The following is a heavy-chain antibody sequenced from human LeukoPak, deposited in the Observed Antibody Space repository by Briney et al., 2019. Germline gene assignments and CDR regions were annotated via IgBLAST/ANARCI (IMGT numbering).Heavy chain of an antibody. J-gene: IGHJ4*01. D-gene: IGHD3-22*01. CDR3: AREYYYDSSGYYYY. CDR1: GFTFSDYF. CDR2: ISNRGTTI. V-gene: IGHV3-11*04. Sequence: GGSLRLSCAASGFTFSDYFMSWIRQAPGKGLEWVSYISNRGTTIYYADSVKGRFTISRDNAKNSLYLQMNSLRAEDTAVYYCAREYYYDSSGYYYYWGQEPWSPSPQ.